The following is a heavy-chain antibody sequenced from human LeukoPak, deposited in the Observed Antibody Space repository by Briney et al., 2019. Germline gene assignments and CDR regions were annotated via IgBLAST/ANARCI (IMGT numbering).Heavy chain of an antibody. V-gene: IGHV4/OR15-8*02. Sequence: PSETLSLTCAVSGGSISSSNWWRWVRQPPGKGLEWVGEIYHRGTTNYNPSLKRRGAASIDTSKNKFSLYLTSVTAADSAVFFCAALLGPWYIDDWGQGTLVTVSS. CDR3: AALLGPWYIDD. CDR1: GGSISSSNW. CDR2: IYHRGTT. D-gene: IGHD2-8*02. J-gene: IGHJ4*02.